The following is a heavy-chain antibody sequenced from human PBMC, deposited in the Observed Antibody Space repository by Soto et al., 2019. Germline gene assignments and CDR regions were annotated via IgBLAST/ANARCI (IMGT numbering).Heavy chain of an antibody. J-gene: IGHJ3*02. CDR3: QSYCSGGTCYRTNAFDI. CDR1: GFTFSSYA. Sequence: PGGSLRLSCAASGFTFSSYAMSWVRQAPGKGLEWVSAISGSGGSTHYADSVKGRFTISRDNSKNTLYLQMNSLRAEDTAVYYCQSYCSGGTCYRTNAFDIWGQGTMVTV. D-gene: IGHD2-15*01. CDR2: ISGSGGST. V-gene: IGHV3-23*01.